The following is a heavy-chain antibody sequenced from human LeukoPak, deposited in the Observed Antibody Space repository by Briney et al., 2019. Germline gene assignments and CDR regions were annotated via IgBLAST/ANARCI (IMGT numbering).Heavy chain of an antibody. CDR1: GGSISSGSYY. D-gene: IGHD6-13*01. CDR3: ARDLFSSSWYANDAFDI. J-gene: IGHJ3*02. CDR2: IYTSGST. Sequence: SETLSLTCTVSGGSISSGSYYWSWIRQPAGKGLEWIGRIYTSGSTNHNPSLKSRVTISVDTSKNQFSLKLSSVTAADTAVYYCARDLFSSSWYANDAFDIWGQGTMVTVSS. V-gene: IGHV4-61*02.